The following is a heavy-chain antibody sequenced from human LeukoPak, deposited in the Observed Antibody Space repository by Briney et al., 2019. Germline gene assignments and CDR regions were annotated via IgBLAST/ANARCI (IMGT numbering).Heavy chain of an antibody. CDR1: GFIFTSFW. D-gene: IGHD3-22*01. J-gene: IGHJ5*02. Sequence: PGGSLRLSCAASGFIFTSFWMSWVRQAPGKGLERVANTRPDGSETYYVDSVKGRFTVSRDNAKNSLYLQMNILRVEDTSVYFCARAASGYYHPWGQGTLLSVP. V-gene: IGHV3-7*01. CDR2: TRPDGSET. CDR3: ARAASGYYHP.